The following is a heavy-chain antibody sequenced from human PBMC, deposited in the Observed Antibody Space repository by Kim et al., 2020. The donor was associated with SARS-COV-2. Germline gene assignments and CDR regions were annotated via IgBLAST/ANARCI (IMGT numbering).Heavy chain of an antibody. CDR1: GFTFSAHA. CDR3: LAEIGSRSLGH. Sequence: GGSLRLSCEASGFTFSAHALHWVRQAPGEGLEWVALIAYDGSHISYPDSVKGRFIISRDNIKSTLYLQMNSLRPEDTAVYYCLAEIGSRSLGHWGQGTLVTVSS. V-gene: IGHV3-30*04. J-gene: IGHJ4*02. CDR2: IAYDGSHI. D-gene: IGHD3-10*01.